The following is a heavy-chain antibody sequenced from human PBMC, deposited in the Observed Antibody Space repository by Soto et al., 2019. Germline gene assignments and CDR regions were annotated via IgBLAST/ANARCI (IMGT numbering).Heavy chain of an antibody. CDR1: GGTFSSYA. Sequence: GASVKVSCKASGGTFSSYAISWVRQAPGQGLEWMGWINPNTGGTNYAQKFQGRVTMTTDTSTSTAYMEMTRLRSDDTAVYYCATRQCSSTSCYDSDYYHYGMDVWGQGTTVTVSS. CDR2: INPNTGGT. D-gene: IGHD2-2*01. V-gene: IGHV1-2*02. J-gene: IGHJ6*02. CDR3: ATRQCSSTSCYDSDYYHYGMDV.